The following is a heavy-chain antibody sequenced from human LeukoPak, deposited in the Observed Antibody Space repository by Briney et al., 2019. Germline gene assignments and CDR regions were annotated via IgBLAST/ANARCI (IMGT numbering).Heavy chain of an antibody. D-gene: IGHD3-3*01. V-gene: IGHV3-21*01. CDR3: AGALERLWRYGMDV. CDR1: GFTFSSYS. Sequence: PGGSLRLSCAASGFTFSSYSMNWVRQAPGKGLEWVSSISSSSSYIYYADSVKGRFTISRDNAKNSLYLQMNSLRAEDTAVYYCAGALERLWRYGMDVWGQGTTVTVSS. J-gene: IGHJ6*02. CDR2: ISSSSSYI.